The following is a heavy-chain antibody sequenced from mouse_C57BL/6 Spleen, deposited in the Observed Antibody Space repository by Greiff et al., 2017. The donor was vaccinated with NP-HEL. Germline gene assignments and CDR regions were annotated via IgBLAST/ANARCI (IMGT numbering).Heavy chain of an antibody. V-gene: IGHV5-6*01. D-gene: IGHD1-1*02. CDR3: ARPGGWFAY. Sequence: EVKLVESGGDLVKPGGSLKLSCAASGFTFSSYGMSWVRQTPDKRLEWVATISSGGSYTYYPDSVKGRFTISRDNAKNTLYLQMSSLKSEDTAMYYCARPGGWFAYWGQGTLVTVSA. CDR1: GFTFSSYG. CDR2: ISSGGSYT. J-gene: IGHJ3*01.